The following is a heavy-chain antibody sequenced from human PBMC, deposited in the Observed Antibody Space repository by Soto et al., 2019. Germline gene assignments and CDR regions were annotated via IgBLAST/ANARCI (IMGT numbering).Heavy chain of an antibody. D-gene: IGHD5-18*01. Sequence: QVQLVQSGAEVKKPGSSVKVSCKASGGTFSSYAISWVRQAPGQGLEWMGGISPIFGTANYAQKFQGRVTITADESTSTAYMELSSLRSEDTAVYYCAIGGYSYGLRGDYYYYGMDVWGQGTTVTVSS. CDR3: AIGGYSYGLRGDYYYYGMDV. CDR2: ISPIFGTA. J-gene: IGHJ6*02. V-gene: IGHV1-69*12. CDR1: GGTFSSYA.